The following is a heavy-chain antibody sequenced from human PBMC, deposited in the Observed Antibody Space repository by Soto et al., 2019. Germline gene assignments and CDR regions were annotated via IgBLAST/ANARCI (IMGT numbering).Heavy chain of an antibody. D-gene: IGHD2-2*01. CDR2: IIPIFGTA. CDR1: GGTFSSYA. V-gene: IGHV1-69*13. J-gene: IGHJ6*02. Sequence: GASVKVSCKASGGTFSSYAISWVRQAPGQGLEWMGGIIPIFGTANYAQKFQGRVTITADGSTSTAYMELSGLRSEDTAVYYCARGPIVVVPAAIHVLDVWGQGTTVTVSS. CDR3: ARGPIVVVPAAIHVLDV.